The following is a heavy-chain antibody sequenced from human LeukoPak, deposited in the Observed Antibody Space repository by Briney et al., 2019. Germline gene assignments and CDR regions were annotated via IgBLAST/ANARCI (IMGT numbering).Heavy chain of an antibody. J-gene: IGHJ4*02. CDR1: GFTFSSYA. D-gene: IGHD1-26*01. V-gene: IGHV3-23*01. CDR3: AKRGGSSNPSDYYFDY. Sequence: GGSLRLSCAASGFTFSSYAMSWVRQAPGKGLEWVSAISGSGGSTYYADSVKGRFTISRDNSKNTLYLQMNSLRAEDTAVNYCAKRGGSSNPSDYYFDYWGQGTLVTVSS. CDR2: ISGSGGST.